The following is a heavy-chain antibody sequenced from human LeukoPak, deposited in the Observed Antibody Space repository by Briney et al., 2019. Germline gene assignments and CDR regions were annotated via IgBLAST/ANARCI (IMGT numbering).Heavy chain of an antibody. CDR3: AKDATYCSGGSCAYHYYYMDV. D-gene: IGHD2-15*01. Sequence: PGGSLRLSCAASGFTFSSYGMHWVRQAPGKGLEWVAFIRYDGSNKYYADSVKGRFTISRDNSKNTLYLQMNSLRAEDTAVYYCAKDATYCSGGSCAYHYYYMDVWGKGTTVTISS. CDR2: IRYDGSNK. V-gene: IGHV3-30*02. CDR1: GFTFSSYG. J-gene: IGHJ6*03.